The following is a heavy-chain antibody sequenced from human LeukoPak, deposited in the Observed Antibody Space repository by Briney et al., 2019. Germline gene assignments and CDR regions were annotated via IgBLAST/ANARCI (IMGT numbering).Heavy chain of an antibody. J-gene: IGHJ4*02. D-gene: IGHD6-6*01. CDR1: GGSISSYY. V-gene: IGHV4-59*12. CDR2: IYYSGST. Sequence: SETLSLTCTVSGGSISSYYWSWIRQPPGKGLEWIGYIYYSGSTNYNPSLKSRVTISVDTSKNQFSLKLSSVTAADTAVYYCASISIAARRDDYWGQGTLVTVSS. CDR3: ASISIAARRDDY.